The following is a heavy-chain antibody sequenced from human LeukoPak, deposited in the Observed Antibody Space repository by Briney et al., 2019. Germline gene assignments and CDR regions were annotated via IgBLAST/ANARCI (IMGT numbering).Heavy chain of an antibody. D-gene: IGHD3-22*01. V-gene: IGHV3-30*02. CDR1: GFTFSSYG. J-gene: IGHJ4*02. CDR3: AKRPSEKAFYDSSGYTFDY. Sequence: PGGSLRLSCAASGFTFSSYGMHCVRQAPGKGLEWVAFIRYDGSNKYYADSVKGRFTISRDNSKNTLYLQMNSLRAEDTAVYYCAKRPSEKAFYDSSGYTFDYWGQGTLVTVSS. CDR2: IRYDGSNK.